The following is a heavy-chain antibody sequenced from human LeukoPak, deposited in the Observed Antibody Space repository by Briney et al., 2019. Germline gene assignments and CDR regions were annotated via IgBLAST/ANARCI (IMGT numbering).Heavy chain of an antibody. CDR1: GSSFDYYA. CDR3: AKDELLGRGWEHRLDY. D-gene: IGHD6-19*01. Sequence: PGGSLRLSRVPSGSSFDYYAMHWVRQAPRKGLEWVSLISGRDGRTDYADSVKVRFTISRDNSKNSLYLQMSSLRTEDTAFYYCAKDELLGRGWEHRLDYWGRGTLVTVSS. CDR2: ISGRDGRT. J-gene: IGHJ4*02. V-gene: IGHV3-43*02.